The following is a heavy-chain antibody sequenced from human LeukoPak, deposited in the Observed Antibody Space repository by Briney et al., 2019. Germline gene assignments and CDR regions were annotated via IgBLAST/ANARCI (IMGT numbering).Heavy chain of an antibody. J-gene: IGHJ4*02. D-gene: IGHD3-10*01. Sequence: PGGSLRLSCEAPGFTFSSYAMGWVRQAPGKGLEWVSAISGSGGTTYYADSVKSRFSVSRDNAKNSLYLQMNSLRAEDTAVYYCARDEWSGTPYYFDYWGQGTLVTVSS. CDR3: ARDEWSGTPYYFDY. V-gene: IGHV3-23*01. CDR2: ISGSGGTT. CDR1: GFTFSSYA.